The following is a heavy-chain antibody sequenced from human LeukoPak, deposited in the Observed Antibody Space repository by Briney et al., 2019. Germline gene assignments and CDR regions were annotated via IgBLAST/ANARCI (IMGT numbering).Heavy chain of an antibody. V-gene: IGHV3-7*03. CDR1: GFTFSSYW. J-gene: IGHJ4*02. D-gene: IGHD6-19*01. Sequence: GGSLRLSCAASGFTFSSYWMSWVRQAPGKGLEWVANIKQDESEKYYVDSVKGRFAISRDNAKNLLYLQMNSLRAEDTAVYYCARITYSSGWYGENYYFDYWGQGTLVTVSS. CDR2: IKQDESEK. CDR3: ARITYSSGWYGENYYFDY.